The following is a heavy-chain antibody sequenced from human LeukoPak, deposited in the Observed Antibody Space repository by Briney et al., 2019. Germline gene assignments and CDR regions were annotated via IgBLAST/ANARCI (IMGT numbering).Heavy chain of an antibody. D-gene: IGHD2-2*01. CDR2: IYTSGST. CDR3: ARHAGGYCSSTSCNLSEIDY. J-gene: IGHJ4*02. Sequence: SETLSLTCTASGGSISSYYRNWIRQPPGKGLEWIGYIYTSGSTNYNPSRKSRITISVDTSKNQFSLKLSSVTAADTAVYYCARHAGGYCSSTSCNLSEIDYWGQGTLVTVSS. CDR1: GGSISSYY. V-gene: IGHV4-4*09.